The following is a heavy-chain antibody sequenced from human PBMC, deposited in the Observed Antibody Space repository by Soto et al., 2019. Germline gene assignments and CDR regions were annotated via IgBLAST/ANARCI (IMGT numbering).Heavy chain of an antibody. D-gene: IGHD6-13*01. CDR1: GFTFSSYA. Sequence: EVQLLESGGGLVQPGGSLRLSCAASGFTFSSYAMSWVRQAPGKGLEWVSAISGSGGSTYYADSVKGRFTISRDNSKNTLYLQMNSLRAEDTAVYYCAKSDRIAAAGTDYYYYGMDVWGQGTTVTVSS. J-gene: IGHJ6*02. CDR3: AKSDRIAAAGTDYYYYGMDV. V-gene: IGHV3-23*01. CDR2: ISGSGGST.